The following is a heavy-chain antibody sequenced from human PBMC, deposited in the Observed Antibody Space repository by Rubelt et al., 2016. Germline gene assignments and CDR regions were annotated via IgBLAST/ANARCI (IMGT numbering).Heavy chain of an antibody. V-gene: IGHV3-21*01. CDR2: ISSSSSYI. D-gene: IGHD3-3*01. Sequence: TFSSYSMNWVRQAPGKGLEWVSSISSSSSYIYYADSVKGRFTISRDNAKNSLYLQMNSLRAEDTAVYYCASEENWSGYFAFDYWGQGTLVTVSS. J-gene: IGHJ4*02. CDR3: ASEENWSGYFAFDY. CDR1: TFSSYS.